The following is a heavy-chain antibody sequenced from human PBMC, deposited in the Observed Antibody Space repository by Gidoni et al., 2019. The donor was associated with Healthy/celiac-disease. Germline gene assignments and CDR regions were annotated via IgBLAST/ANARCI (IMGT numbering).Heavy chain of an antibody. J-gene: IGHJ6*02. CDR1: GSTFTSYY. D-gene: IGHD2-2*01. Sequence: QVQLVQSGAEVKKPGASVKVSCKASGSTFTSYYMHWVRQAPGQGLEWMGIINPSGGSTSYAQKFQGRVTMTRDTSTSTVYMELSSLRSEDTAVYYCARDLGVVVPAAQILGDYYYYGMDVWGQGTTVTVSS. CDR3: ARDLGVVVPAAQILGDYYYYGMDV. V-gene: IGHV1-46*01. CDR2: INPSGGST.